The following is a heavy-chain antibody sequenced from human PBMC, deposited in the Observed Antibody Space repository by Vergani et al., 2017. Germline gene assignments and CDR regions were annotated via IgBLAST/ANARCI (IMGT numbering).Heavy chain of an antibody. CDR2: IYYSGST. CDR3: ARLDSSGYDFDY. CDR1: GGSISSYY. Sequence: QVQLQESGPGLVKPSETLSLTCTVSGGSISSYYWSWIRQPPGKGLEWIGYIYYSGSTYYNPSLKSRVTISVDTSKNQFSLKLSSVTAVDTAVYYCARLDSSGYDFDYWGQGTLVTVSS. D-gene: IGHD3-22*01. V-gene: IGHV4-59*12. J-gene: IGHJ4*02.